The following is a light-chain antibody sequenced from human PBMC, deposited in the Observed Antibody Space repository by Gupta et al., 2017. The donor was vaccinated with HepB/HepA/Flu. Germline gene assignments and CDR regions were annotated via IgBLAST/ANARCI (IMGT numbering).Light chain of an antibody. J-gene: IGLJ2*01. CDR1: RLRGFY. V-gene: IGLV3-19*01. Sequence: SSELTQDPAVSVALGQTVRITCQGDRLRGFYASWYQQKPGQAPVRGCGGSDNRPSGIPDRFSGSRSGNTASLTITGAQAEDEADYYCSYRDSSGNHWVFGGGTKLTVL. CDR2: GSD. CDR3: SYRDSSGNHWV.